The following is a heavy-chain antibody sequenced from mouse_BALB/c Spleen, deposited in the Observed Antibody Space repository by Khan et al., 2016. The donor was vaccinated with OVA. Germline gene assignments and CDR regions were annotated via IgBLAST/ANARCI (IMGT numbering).Heavy chain of an antibody. D-gene: IGHD2-14*01. Sequence: EVQLQESGPSLVKPSQTLSLTCSVTGDSITSGYWNWIRKFPGNKLEYMGYIISTGYTYYNPSLKSRISITRHTSQNPYYLQLNSVTDEDTATYYCARSTYRYAFVYWGQGTLVTVSA. CDR1: GDSITSGY. J-gene: IGHJ3*01. CDR3: ARSTYRYAFVY. CDR2: IISTGYT. V-gene: IGHV3-8*02.